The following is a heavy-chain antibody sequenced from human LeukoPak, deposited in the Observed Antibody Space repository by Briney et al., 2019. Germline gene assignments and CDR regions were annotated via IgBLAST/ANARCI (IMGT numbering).Heavy chain of an antibody. D-gene: IGHD6-13*01. V-gene: IGHV3-30*03. CDR2: VSFDGNNK. CDR3: ARAPGGLYSDSWYSLDH. J-gene: IGHJ5*02. CDR1: GFTFSNAW. Sequence: QPGGSLRLSCAASGFTFSNAWMNWVRQAPGKGLEWVAVVSFDGNNKYYADSVKGRFAISRDSSKNTLYLQMDSLRAEDTAIYYCARAPGGLYSDSWYSLDHWGRGALVTVSS.